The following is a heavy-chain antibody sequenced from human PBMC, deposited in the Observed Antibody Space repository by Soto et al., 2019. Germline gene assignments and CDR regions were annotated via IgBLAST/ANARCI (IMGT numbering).Heavy chain of an antibody. Sequence: QVQLVESGGGVVQPGRSLRLSCAASGFTFSSYAMHWVRQAPGKGLEWVSVISYDGSNKYYADSVKGRFTISRDNSKNTLYLQMNSLRAEDTAVYYCARDLARGWGYSSSWNLYYYYGMDVWGQGTTVTVSS. V-gene: IGHV3-30-3*01. CDR2: ISYDGSNK. CDR1: GFTFSSYA. D-gene: IGHD6-13*01. J-gene: IGHJ6*02. CDR3: ARDLARGWGYSSSWNLYYYYGMDV.